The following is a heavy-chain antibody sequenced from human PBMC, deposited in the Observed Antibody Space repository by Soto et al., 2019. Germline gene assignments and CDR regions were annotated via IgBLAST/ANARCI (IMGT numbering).Heavy chain of an antibody. V-gene: IGHV3-9*01. J-gene: IGHJ1*01. CDR1: GFSFDDYA. D-gene: IGHD2-15*01. Sequence: EVQLVESGGGLVQPGRSLRLSCAASGFSFDDYAMHWVRQAPGKGLEWVTGISWNSGTIGYADSVKGRFTISRDNAKNSLYLQMNSLRAEDTALYYCAKDRSYCSGGSCYAEYFQHWGQGTLVTVSS. CDR3: AKDRSYCSGGSCYAEYFQH. CDR2: ISWNSGTI.